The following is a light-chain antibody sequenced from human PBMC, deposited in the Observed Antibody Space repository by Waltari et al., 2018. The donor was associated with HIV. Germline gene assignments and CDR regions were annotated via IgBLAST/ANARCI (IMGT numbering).Light chain of an antibody. CDR1: SSNIGNNY. CDR3: GTWDTSLTAGV. J-gene: IGLJ3*02. V-gene: IGLV1-51*01. CDR2: DKQ. Sequence: QSVLTQPPSVSAAPGQKVTISCSGSSSNIGNNYVSWFQQLPGTAPKLLIYDKQKRPSGIPDRFSASRSGTSATLAVTGLQIGDEADYYCGTWDTSLTAGVFGGGTKLTVL.